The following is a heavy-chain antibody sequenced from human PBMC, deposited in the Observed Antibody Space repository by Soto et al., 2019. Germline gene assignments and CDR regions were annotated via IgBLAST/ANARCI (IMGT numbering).Heavy chain of an antibody. CDR1: GGSISSYY. Sequence: SGTLSLTSAVSGGSISSYYWSWIRQPPGKGLEWIGYIYYSGSTNYNPSLKSRVTISVDTSKNQFSLKLSSVTAADTAVYYCAASGGIAAAGYPLAPLRPTFAFDIWGQGTMVTVSS. CDR2: IYYSGST. CDR3: AASGGIAAAGYPLAPLRPTFAFDI. J-gene: IGHJ3*02. V-gene: IGHV4-59*01. D-gene: IGHD6-13*01.